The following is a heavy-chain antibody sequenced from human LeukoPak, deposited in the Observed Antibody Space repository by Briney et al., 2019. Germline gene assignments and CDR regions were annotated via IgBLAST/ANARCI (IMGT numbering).Heavy chain of an antibody. CDR1: GFTFSSYS. Sequence: GGSLRLSCAASGFTFSSYSMNWVRQAPGKGLEWVSSISSSSSYIYYADSVKGRFTISRDNAKNSLYLQMNSLRAEDTAVYYCAKDLRSVYYDSSGYYEDAFDIWGQGTMVTVSS. CDR3: AKDLRSVYYDSSGYYEDAFDI. V-gene: IGHV3-21*01. D-gene: IGHD3-22*01. CDR2: ISSSSSYI. J-gene: IGHJ3*02.